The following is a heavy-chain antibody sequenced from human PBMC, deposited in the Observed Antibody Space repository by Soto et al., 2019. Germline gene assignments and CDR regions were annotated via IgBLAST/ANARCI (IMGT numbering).Heavy chain of an antibody. CDR3: AKGIVAVADIDY. Sequence: QVQLVESGGGVVQPGRSLRLSCAASGFTFSSYGMHWVRQAPGKGLEWVAVISYDGSNKYYADSVKGRFTISRDNSKNTLYLQMNSLRAEDTAVYYCAKGIVAVADIDYWGQGTLVTVSS. D-gene: IGHD6-19*01. CDR2: ISYDGSNK. J-gene: IGHJ4*02. V-gene: IGHV3-30*18. CDR1: GFTFSSYG.